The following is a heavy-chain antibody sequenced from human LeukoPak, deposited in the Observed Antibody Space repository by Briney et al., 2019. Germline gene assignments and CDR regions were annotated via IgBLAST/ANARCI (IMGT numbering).Heavy chain of an antibody. J-gene: IGHJ5*02. CDR2: IDGTGHTGDGT. V-gene: IGHV3-23*01. CDR3: AKGTGRRHIVVVTAIAAVRNWFDP. CDR1: GFSFSTYA. D-gene: IGHD2-21*02. Sequence: GGSLRLSCAASGFSFSTYAMSWVRQAPGKGLEWVSSIDGTGHTGDGTHYADSVKGRFTISRDNSRNTVHLQMNSLRAEDTAIYYCAKGTGRRHIVVVTAIAAVRNWFDPWGQGTLVTVSS.